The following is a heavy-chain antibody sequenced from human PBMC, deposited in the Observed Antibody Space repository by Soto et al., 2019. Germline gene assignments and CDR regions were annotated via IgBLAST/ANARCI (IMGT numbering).Heavy chain of an antibody. CDR3: ARVIAAAGGRRYFDL. D-gene: IGHD6-13*01. J-gene: IGHJ2*01. CDR2: INSSSTYT. V-gene: IGHV3-11*05. Sequence: QVQLVESGGGLVKPGGSLRLSCAASGFTFSDYYMSWIRRAPGKGLEWVSYINSSSTYTNYADSVKGRFTISRDNAKNSLCLQKCGVRDEGTAVYYCARVIAAAGGRRYFDLWARGTLVTVSS. CDR1: GFTFSDYY.